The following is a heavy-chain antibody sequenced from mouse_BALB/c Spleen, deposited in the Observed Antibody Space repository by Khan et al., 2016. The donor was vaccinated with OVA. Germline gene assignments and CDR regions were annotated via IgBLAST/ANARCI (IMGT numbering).Heavy chain of an antibody. J-gene: IGHJ3*01. Sequence: VQLKESGPELMKPGASVKISCKASGYSFTSYYIHWVKQSHGKSLEWIGYVDPFSGGTTYNQKFKGKATLTVDKSSSTAYIHFSNLTSEDSAVYYCTRHGYVAWFTYGGQGTLVTVSA. D-gene: IGHD2-2*01. CDR3: TRHGYVAWFTY. V-gene: IGHV1S135*01. CDR2: VDPFSGGT. CDR1: GYSFTSYY.